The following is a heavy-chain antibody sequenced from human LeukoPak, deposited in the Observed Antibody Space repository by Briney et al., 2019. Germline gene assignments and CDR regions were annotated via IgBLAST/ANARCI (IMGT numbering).Heavy chain of an antibody. CDR3: ARGRGWNDGSRVKRLYGMDV. V-gene: IGHV4-39*07. CDR1: GGSISSGGYY. J-gene: IGHJ6*02. D-gene: IGHD1-1*01. CDR2: INHSGST. Sequence: SETLSLTCTVSGGSISSGGYYWSWIRQPPGKGLEWIGEINHSGSTNYNPSLKSRVTISVDTSKNQFSLKLSSVTAADTAVYYCARGRGWNDGSRVKRLYGMDVWGQGTTVTVSS.